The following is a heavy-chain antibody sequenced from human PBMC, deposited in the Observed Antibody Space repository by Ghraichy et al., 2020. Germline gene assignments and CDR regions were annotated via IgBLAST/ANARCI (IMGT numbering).Heavy chain of an antibody. CDR1: GFTFTTYD. J-gene: IGHJ6*02. D-gene: IGHD4-23*01. CDR3: ARGPTVGRFFYYDGMDV. V-gene: IGHV3-7*01. CDR2: IKQDGSDK. Sequence: GGSLRLSCAASGFTFTTYDMTWVRQAPGKGLEWVANIKQDGSDKFYLDSVRGRFTISRDNAQKSLYLQMNSLRDEDSAVYYCARGPTVGRFFYYDGMDVWGQGTTVTVSS.